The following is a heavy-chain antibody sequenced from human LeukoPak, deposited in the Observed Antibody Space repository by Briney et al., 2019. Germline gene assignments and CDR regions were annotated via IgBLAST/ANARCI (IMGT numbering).Heavy chain of an antibody. V-gene: IGHV3-48*02. CDR1: GFTFSRYS. Sequence: PGGSLRLSCAASGFTFSRYSMNWVRQAPGKGLEWVSYISRSGSTIYYADSVKGRFTISRDNAKNSLYLQMISLRDEDTAVYYCARDTEHLYFVFDYWGQGTLVTVSS. D-gene: IGHD2-2*02. J-gene: IGHJ4*02. CDR3: ARDTEHLYFVFDY. CDR2: ISRSGSTI.